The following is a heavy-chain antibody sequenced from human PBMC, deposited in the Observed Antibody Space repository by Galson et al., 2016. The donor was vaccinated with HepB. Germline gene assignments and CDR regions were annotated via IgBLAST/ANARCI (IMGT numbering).Heavy chain of an antibody. CDR3: VQGSTAPAV. CDR2: ISSSGDST. J-gene: IGHJ6*04. V-gene: IGHV3-23*01. Sequence: SLRLSCAASGFTFSSYGMTWVRQAPGKGLEDVSRISSSGDSTDYADSVKGRFTISRENSKNTLSLQMNSMTADDTAIYYCVQGSTAPAVWGKGTTVTVSS. CDR1: GFTFSSYG. D-gene: IGHD2-2*01.